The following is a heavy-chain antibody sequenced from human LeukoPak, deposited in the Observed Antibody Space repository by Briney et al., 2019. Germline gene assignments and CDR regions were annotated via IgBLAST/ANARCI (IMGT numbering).Heavy chain of an antibody. CDR3: ARSRDGYNWSIDY. D-gene: IGHD5-24*01. J-gene: IGHJ4*02. Sequence: SVKVSCKASGGTFSSYAISWVRQAPGQGLEWMGSIIPIFGIANYAQKFQGRVTITADKSTSTAYMELSSLRSEDTAVYYCARSRDGYNWSIDYWGQGTLVTVSS. CDR2: IIPIFGIA. CDR1: GGTFSSYA. V-gene: IGHV1-69*04.